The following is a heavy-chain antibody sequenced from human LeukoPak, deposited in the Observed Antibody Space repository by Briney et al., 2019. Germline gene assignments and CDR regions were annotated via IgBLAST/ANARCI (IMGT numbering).Heavy chain of an antibody. Sequence: PGGSLRLPCAASGFTFDDYAMHWVRQAPGKGLEWVSGISWNSGSIGYADSVKGRFTISRDNAKNSLYLQMNSLRAEDTALYYCAKAIPTVTTAFDIWGQGTMVTVSS. CDR1: GFTFDDYA. J-gene: IGHJ3*02. V-gene: IGHV3-9*01. CDR3: AKAIPTVTTAFDI. D-gene: IGHD4-17*01. CDR2: ISWNSGSI.